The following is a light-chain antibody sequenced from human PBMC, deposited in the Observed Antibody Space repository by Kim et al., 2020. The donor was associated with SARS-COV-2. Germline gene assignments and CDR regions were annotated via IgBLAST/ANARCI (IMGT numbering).Light chain of an antibody. CDR1: QSIGSD. Sequence: VSPGETAALSCTTSQSIGSDRAWYQQRTGQAPRLLIYGASARIYGIPARFRGSGSGTQFTLTISSLQSDDFAVYYCQHYRTGPPYSFGKGTKLEI. V-gene: IGKV3-15*01. CDR2: GAS. CDR3: QHYRTGPPYS. J-gene: IGKJ2*01.